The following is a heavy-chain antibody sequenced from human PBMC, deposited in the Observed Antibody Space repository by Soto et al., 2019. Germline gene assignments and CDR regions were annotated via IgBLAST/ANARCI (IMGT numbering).Heavy chain of an antibody. CDR2: IYYSGST. J-gene: IGHJ4*02. Sequence: PSETLSLTCTVSGDFTSTSYWSLIRQPPGKGLEWIGYIYYSGSTKYNPSLKSRVTISRDTSKNQFSLKLISVTAADTAVYYCARDGPPGYWGQGILVTVSS. CDR1: GDFTSTSY. V-gene: IGHV4-59*01. CDR3: ARDGPPGY.